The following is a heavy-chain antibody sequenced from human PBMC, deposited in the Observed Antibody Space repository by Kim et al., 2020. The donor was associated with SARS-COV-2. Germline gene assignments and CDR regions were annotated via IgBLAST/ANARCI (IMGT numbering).Heavy chain of an antibody. V-gene: IGHV3-72*01. D-gene: IGHD6-19*01. CDR2: TRNKANRYTT. Sequence: GGSLRLSCAASGFTFSDHYMDWVRQAPGKGLEWVGRTRNKANRYTTEYAASVKGRFTISRDDSKNSLYLQMNSLKTEDTAVYYCARVTAMAQYSSGWYYYYYGMDVWGQGTTVTVSS. CDR3: ARVTAMAQYSSGWYYYYYGMDV. J-gene: IGHJ6*02. CDR1: GFTFSDHY.